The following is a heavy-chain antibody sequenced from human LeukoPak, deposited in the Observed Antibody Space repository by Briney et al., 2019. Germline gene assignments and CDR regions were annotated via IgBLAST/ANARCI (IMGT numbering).Heavy chain of an antibody. D-gene: IGHD3-22*01. CDR3: AKDIGENSYYYDSSGLLVDFGMDV. Sequence: GGSLRLSCAASGFTFDDYAMHWVRQAPGKGLEWVSGISWNSGNIGYADSVKGRFTISRDNAKNSLYLQMNSLRAEDTALYYCAKDIGENSYYYDSSGLLVDFGMDVWGQGTTVTVSS. CDR1: GFTFDDYA. V-gene: IGHV3-9*01. J-gene: IGHJ6*02. CDR2: ISWNSGNI.